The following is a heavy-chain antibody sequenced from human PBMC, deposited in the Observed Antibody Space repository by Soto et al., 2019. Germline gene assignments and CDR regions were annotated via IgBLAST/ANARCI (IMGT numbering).Heavy chain of an antibody. Sequence: ASVKVSCKASGYTFTSYGISWVRQAPGQGLEWMGWISAYNGNTNYAQKLQGRVTMTTDTSTSTAYMELRSLRSDDTAVYYCARAEMYYYDSSGYYPFDYWGQGTLVTVSS. J-gene: IGHJ4*02. V-gene: IGHV1-18*01. CDR2: ISAYNGNT. CDR3: ARAEMYYYDSSGYYPFDY. CDR1: GYTFTSYG. D-gene: IGHD3-22*01.